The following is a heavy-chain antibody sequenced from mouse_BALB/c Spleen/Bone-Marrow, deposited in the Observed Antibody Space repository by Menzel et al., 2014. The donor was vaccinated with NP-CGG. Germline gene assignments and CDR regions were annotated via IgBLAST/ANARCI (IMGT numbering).Heavy chain of an antibody. V-gene: IGHV1-5*01. J-gene: IGHJ2*01. CDR2: IYPGNSDT. Sequence: VQLKESGTVLARPGAAVKMSCKAPGYTFSNYWMHWVKQRPGQGLEWIGTIYPGNSDTTYNQKFKGKATLTAVTSTSTAYMELSSLTNEDSAVYYCTTLARNKFDYWGQGTTLTVSS. D-gene: IGHD3-1*01. CDR1: GYTFSNYW. CDR3: TTLARNKFDY.